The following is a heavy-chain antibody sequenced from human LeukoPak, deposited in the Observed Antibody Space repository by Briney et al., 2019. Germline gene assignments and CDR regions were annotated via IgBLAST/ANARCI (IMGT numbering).Heavy chain of an antibody. Sequence: GGSLRLSCAASGFTVSSNYMSWVRQAPGKGLEWVSAISGSGGSTYYADSVKGRFTISRDNSKNTLYLQMNSLRAEDTAVYYCAKDRVPGYCSSTSCYAGYYGMDVWGQGTTVTVSS. D-gene: IGHD2-2*01. CDR2: ISGSGGST. V-gene: IGHV3-23*01. CDR3: AKDRVPGYCSSTSCYAGYYGMDV. J-gene: IGHJ6*02. CDR1: GFTVSSNY.